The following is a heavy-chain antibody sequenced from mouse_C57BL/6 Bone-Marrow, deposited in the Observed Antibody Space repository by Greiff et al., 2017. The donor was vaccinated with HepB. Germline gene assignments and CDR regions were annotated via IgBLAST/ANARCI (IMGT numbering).Heavy chain of an antibody. CDR1: GFSLTSYA. V-gene: IGHV2-9-1*01. Sequence: VKLVESGPGLVAPSQRLSITCTVSGFSLTSYAISWVRQPPGKGLEWLGVIWTGGGTNYNSALKSRLSISKGNSKSQVFLKMNSLQTDDTARYYCARTGYSNYVPLAMGYWGQGTSVTVSS. J-gene: IGHJ4*01. D-gene: IGHD2-5*01. CDR3: ARTGYSNYVPLAMGY. CDR2: IWTGGGT.